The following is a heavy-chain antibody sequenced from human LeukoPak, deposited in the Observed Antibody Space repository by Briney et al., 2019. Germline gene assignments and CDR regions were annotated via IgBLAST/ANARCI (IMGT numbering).Heavy chain of an antibody. CDR1: GYTFTSYD. D-gene: IGHD6-19*01. CDR3: ARAGLGGVAVAGRLGY. J-gene: IGHJ4*02. Sequence: ASVKVSCKASGYTFTSYDINWVRQATGQGLEWMGWMNPNSGNTGYAQKFQGRVTMTRNTSISTAYMGLSSLRSADTAVYYCARAGLGGVAVAGRLGYWGQGTLVTVSS. CDR2: MNPNSGNT. V-gene: IGHV1-8*01.